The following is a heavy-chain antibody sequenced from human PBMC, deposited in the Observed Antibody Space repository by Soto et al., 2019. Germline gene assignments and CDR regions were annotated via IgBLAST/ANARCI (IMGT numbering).Heavy chain of an antibody. Sequence: GGSLRLSCAVSGFTLSDHYIDWVRQAPGKGLEWVGRSRDKPQGYSTAYAASVKGRFTTSRDESKNSAYLQMNSLKTEDTAVYYCVRATYFSDSSGYTRCLDYWGQGTLVTVSS. CDR2: SRDKPQGYST. CDR3: VRATYFSDSSGYTRCLDY. J-gene: IGHJ4*02. CDR1: GFTLSDHY. D-gene: IGHD3-22*01. V-gene: IGHV3-72*01.